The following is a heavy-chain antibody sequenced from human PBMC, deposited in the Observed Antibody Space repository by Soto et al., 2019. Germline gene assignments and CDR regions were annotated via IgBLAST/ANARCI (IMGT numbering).Heavy chain of an antibody. Sequence: GSLRLSCAASGFTFSSYSMNWVRQAPGKGLEWVSSISSSSGYIYYADSVKGRFTISRDNAKNSLYLRMNSLRAEDTAVYYCARDPGIAAAGPYYYYYGMDVWGQGTTVTVLL. J-gene: IGHJ6*02. CDR1: GFTFSSYS. D-gene: IGHD6-13*01. V-gene: IGHV3-21*01. CDR2: ISSSSGYI. CDR3: ARDPGIAAAGPYYYYYGMDV.